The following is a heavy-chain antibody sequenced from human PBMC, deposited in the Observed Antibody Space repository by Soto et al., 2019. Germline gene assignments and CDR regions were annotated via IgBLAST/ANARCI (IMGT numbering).Heavy chain of an antibody. CDR1: GYSFTSYW. CDR3: AREGMVDTAMVYFDY. CDR2: IYPGDSDT. J-gene: IGHJ4*02. D-gene: IGHD5-18*01. V-gene: IGHV5-51*01. Sequence: GESLKISCKGSGYSFTSYWIGWVRQMPGKGLEWMGIIYPGDSDTRYSPSFQGQVTISADKSISTAYLQWSSLKASDTAMYYCAREGMVDTAMVYFDYWGQGTLVTVS.